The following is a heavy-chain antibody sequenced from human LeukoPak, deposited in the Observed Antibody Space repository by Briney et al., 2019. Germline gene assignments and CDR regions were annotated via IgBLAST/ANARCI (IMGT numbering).Heavy chain of an antibody. CDR2: ISSSSSTI. J-gene: IGHJ4*02. V-gene: IGHV3-48*02. CDR1: GFTFSSYS. CDR3: ARDRSSGYYYTFDY. Sequence: GGSLRLSCAASGFTFSSYSMNWVRQAPGKGLEWVSYISSSSSTIYYADSVKGRFTISRDNAKNSLYLQMNSLRDEDTAVYYCARDRSSGYYYTFDYCGQGTLVTVSP. D-gene: IGHD3-22*01.